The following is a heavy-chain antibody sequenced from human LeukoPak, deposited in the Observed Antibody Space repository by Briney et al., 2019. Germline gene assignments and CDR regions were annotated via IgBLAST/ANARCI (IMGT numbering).Heavy chain of an antibody. Sequence: SETLSLTCAVYGGSFSGYYWSWIRQPPGKGLEWIGVINHSGSTNYNPSLKSRVTISVDTSKNQFSLKLSSVTAADTAVYYCARLMYYYDSSGYQNWFDPWGQGTLVTVSS. CDR3: ARLMYYYDSSGYQNWFDP. CDR1: GGSFSGYY. CDR2: INHSGST. V-gene: IGHV4-34*01. D-gene: IGHD3-22*01. J-gene: IGHJ5*02.